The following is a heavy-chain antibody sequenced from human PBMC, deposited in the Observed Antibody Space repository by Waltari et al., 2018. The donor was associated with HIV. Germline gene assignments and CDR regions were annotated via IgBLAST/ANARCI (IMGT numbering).Heavy chain of an antibody. CDR3: ARASPEGGYLDY. CDR1: GFSFSDSG. V-gene: IGHV3-33*01. CDR2: IWFDGGKK. Sequence: QVQVVESGGGVVQPGTSLRRSCEASGFSFSDSGVHWVRQAPGKGLEWVGFIWFDGGKKVFAYSVNGRFTISRDNSKNTVELHMNSVTAEDTAVYYCARASPEGGYLDYWGQGTLVTVSS. J-gene: IGHJ4*02. D-gene: IGHD2-15*01.